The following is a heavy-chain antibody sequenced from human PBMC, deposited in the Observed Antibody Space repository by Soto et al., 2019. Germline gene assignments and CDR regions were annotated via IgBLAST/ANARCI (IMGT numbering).Heavy chain of an antibody. V-gene: IGHV3-74*01. J-gene: IGHJ6*02. Sequence: GGSLRLYCSAPGFNFSRYWTHWVRQVPGRGLVWVSHMNSDGSRTTYADSVKGLFTISRDNAKNTLYLQMNSLRAEDTAVYYCARDLSSCSSARCYSYYYGMDVWGQGTTVTVSS. CDR1: GFNFSRYW. CDR3: ARDLSSCSSARCYSYYYGMDV. D-gene: IGHD2-2*01. CDR2: MNSDGSRT.